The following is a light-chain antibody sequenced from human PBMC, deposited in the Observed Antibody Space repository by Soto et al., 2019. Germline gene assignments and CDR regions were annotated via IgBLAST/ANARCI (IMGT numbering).Light chain of an antibody. J-gene: IGKJ1*01. Sequence: DIQMTQSRSTLSASVGDRVTITCRASQSISSWLVWYQQKPGKAPKLLIYKASSLESGVPSRFSGSGSGTEFTLTISSLQPDDFATYYCQQYNSYSPCTFGQGTKVEIK. CDR3: QQYNSYSPCT. CDR2: KAS. CDR1: QSISSW. V-gene: IGKV1-5*03.